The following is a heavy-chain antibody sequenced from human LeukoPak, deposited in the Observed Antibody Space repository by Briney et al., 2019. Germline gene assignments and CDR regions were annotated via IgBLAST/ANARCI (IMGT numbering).Heavy chain of an antibody. CDR2: IYYSGST. CDR1: GGSISSYY. D-gene: IGHD2-2*01. V-gene: IGHV4-59*01. Sequence: PSETLSLTCTVSGGSISSYYWSWIRQPPGKGLEWIGYIYYSGSTNYNPSLKSRVTISVDTSKNQFSLKLSSVTPADTAVYYCASVPESGYCSSTSCYEGSEYFQHWGQGTLVTVSS. CDR3: ASVPESGYCSSTSCYEGSEYFQH. J-gene: IGHJ1*01.